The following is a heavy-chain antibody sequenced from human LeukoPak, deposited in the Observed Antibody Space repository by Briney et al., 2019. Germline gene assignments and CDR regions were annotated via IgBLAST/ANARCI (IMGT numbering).Heavy chain of an antibody. J-gene: IGHJ4*02. Sequence: PGGSLRLSCAASGFTFNTYTINWVRQAPGKGLEWVSGISWNSGSIGYADSVKGRFTISRDNAKNSLYLQMNGLRAEDTALYYCAKDVDWYGSGSQFDYWGQGTLVTVSS. V-gene: IGHV3-9*01. CDR1: GFTFNTYT. CDR3: AKDVDWYGSGSQFDY. CDR2: ISWNSGSI. D-gene: IGHD3-10*01.